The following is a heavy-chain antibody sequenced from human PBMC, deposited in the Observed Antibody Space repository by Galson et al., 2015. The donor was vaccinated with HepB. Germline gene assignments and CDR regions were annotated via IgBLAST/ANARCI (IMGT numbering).Heavy chain of an antibody. CDR2: ISAYYGST. Sequence: SVKVSCKASGYTFKNFGVSWVRQAPGKGLEWMGWISAYYGSTKYAEKVQGRVSMTTDTSTSTAYMELRSLTSEDTALYYCVRDDMMPDVRGVRYDYWGQGTLVTVSS. D-gene: IGHD3-10*01. V-gene: IGHV1-18*01. CDR1: GYTFKNFG. CDR3: VRDDMMPDVRGVRYDY. J-gene: IGHJ4*02.